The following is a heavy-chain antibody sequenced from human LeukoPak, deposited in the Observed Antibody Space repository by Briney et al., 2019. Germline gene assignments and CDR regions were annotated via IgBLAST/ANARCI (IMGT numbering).Heavy chain of an antibody. D-gene: IGHD2-15*01. CDR1: GFTFSSYA. Sequence: GGSLRLSCAASGFTFSSYAMSWVRQAPGKGLEWVSAISGSGGSTYYADSVKGRFTISRDNSKNTLYLKMNILRAEDTAVYCCAKAYSCGLVCFDTWGQGTLVTVSS. CDR2: ISGSGGST. CDR3: AKAYSCGLVCFDT. J-gene: IGHJ4*02. V-gene: IGHV3-23*01.